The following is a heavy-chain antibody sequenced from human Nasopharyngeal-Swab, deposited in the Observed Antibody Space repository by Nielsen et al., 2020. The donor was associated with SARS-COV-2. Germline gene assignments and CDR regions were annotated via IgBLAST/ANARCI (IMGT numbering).Heavy chain of an antibody. D-gene: IGHD3-3*01. CDR1: GGSISSSSYY. Sequence: GSLRLSCTVSGGSISSSSYYWGWIRQPPGKGLEWIGYIYYSGSTNYNPSLKSRVTISVDTSKNQFSLKLSSVTAADTAVYYCARGDLTYYDFWSGFDYWGQGTLVTVSS. V-gene: IGHV4-61*05. CDR2: IYYSGST. J-gene: IGHJ4*02. CDR3: ARGDLTYYDFWSGFDY.